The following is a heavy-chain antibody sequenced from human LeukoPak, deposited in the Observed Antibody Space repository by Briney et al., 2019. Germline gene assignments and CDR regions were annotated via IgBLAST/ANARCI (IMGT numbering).Heavy chain of an antibody. V-gene: IGHV1-2*02. CDR1: GYTFTGYY. Sequence: GASVTVSCKASGYTFTGYYMHWVRQAPGQGLEWMGWINPNSGGTNFAQKFQGRVTMTRDTSISTAYMELSRLRSDDTAVCYCARENRGGTSISSHIYYFDYWGQGTLVTVPS. CDR3: ARENRGGTSISSHIYYFDY. J-gene: IGHJ4*02. D-gene: IGHD1-14*01. CDR2: INPNSGGT.